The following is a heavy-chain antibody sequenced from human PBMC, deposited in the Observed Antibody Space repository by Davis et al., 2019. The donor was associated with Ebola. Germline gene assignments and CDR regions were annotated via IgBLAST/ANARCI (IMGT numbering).Heavy chain of an antibody. V-gene: IGHV1-18*04. CDR2: ISTYKANT. J-gene: IGHJ4*02. CDR1: GYTFASYG. D-gene: IGHD6-19*01. CDR3: ARARYSSGWAMLDY. Sequence: ASVKVSCKASGYTFASYGISWVRQAPGQGLEWMGWISTYKANTNYAQKLQGRVTMTTDTSTNTAYMELRSLRSDDTAVYYCARARYSSGWAMLDYWGQGTLVTVSS.